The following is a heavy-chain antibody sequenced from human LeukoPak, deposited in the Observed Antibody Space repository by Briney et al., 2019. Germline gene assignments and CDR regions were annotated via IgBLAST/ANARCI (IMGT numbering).Heavy chain of an antibody. J-gene: IGHJ5*02. CDR1: GYSFTSYW. Sequence: GEPLKISCKGSGYSFTSYWIGWVRQMPGKGLEWMGIIYPGDSDTRYSPSFQGQVTISADKSISTAYMELSRLRSDDTAVYYCARKAADIVVVPAAIWNWFDPWGQGTLVTVSS. CDR2: IYPGDSDT. CDR3: ARKAADIVVVPAAIWNWFDP. D-gene: IGHD2-2*01. V-gene: IGHV5-51*01.